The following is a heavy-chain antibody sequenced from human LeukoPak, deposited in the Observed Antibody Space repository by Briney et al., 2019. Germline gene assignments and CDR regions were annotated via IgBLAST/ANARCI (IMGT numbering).Heavy chain of an antibody. CDR3: ARHRHPEYYDILTGYSSAYYYGMDV. V-gene: IGHV4-61*05. CDR2: IYYSGST. D-gene: IGHD3-9*01. CDR1: GGSISSSSYY. J-gene: IGHJ6*02. Sequence: SETLSLTCTVSGGSISSSSYYWGWIRQPPGRGLEWIVYIYYSGSTNYNPSLKSRVTISVDTSKNQFSLKLSSVTAADTAVYYCARHRHPEYYDILTGYSSAYYYGMDVWGQGTTVTVSS.